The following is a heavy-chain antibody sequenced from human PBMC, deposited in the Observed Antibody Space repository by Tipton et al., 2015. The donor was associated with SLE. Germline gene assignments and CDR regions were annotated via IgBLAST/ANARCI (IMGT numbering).Heavy chain of an antibody. J-gene: IGHJ4*02. CDR3: AREGYYGSGRTATDY. CDR2: ISSSSSTI. V-gene: IGHV3-48*01. Sequence: SLRLSCAASGFTFSSYSMNWVRQAPGKGLEWVSYISSSSSTIYYADSVKGRFTISRDNAKNSLYLQMNSLRAEDTAVYYCAREGYYGSGRTATDYWGQGTLVTVSS. CDR1: GFTFSSYS. D-gene: IGHD3-10*01.